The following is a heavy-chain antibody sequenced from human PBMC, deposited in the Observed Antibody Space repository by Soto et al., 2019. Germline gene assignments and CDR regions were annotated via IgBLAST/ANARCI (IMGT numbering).Heavy chain of an antibody. CDR2: IKTSAGGGAT. CDR3: TTGSVEGI. J-gene: IGHJ6*02. CDR1: GFSFNEAW. Sequence: EVQLVESAGGLVKPGGSLRLSCVASGFSFNEAWMNWVRQAPGQGLERVGRIKTSAGGGATNYAAPVQGRFTLSRDDSNNTLYLHMNGLRTDDTAIYYCTTGSVEGIWGQGTTVIVSS. V-gene: IGHV3-15*07. D-gene: IGHD2-15*01.